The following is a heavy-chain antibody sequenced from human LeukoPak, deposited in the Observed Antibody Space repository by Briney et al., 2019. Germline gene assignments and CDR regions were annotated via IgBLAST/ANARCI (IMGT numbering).Heavy chain of an antibody. CDR1: GFTFSSYS. Sequence: GGSLRLSCAASGFTFSSYSMNWVRQAPGKGLEWVSYISSSSSTIYYADSVKGRFTISRDNAKNSLYLQMNSLRAEDTAVYYCARGPTGWGYSYGHLDYWGQGTLVTVSS. D-gene: IGHD5-18*01. CDR3: ARGPTGWGYSYGHLDY. J-gene: IGHJ4*02. CDR2: ISSSSSTI. V-gene: IGHV3-48*04.